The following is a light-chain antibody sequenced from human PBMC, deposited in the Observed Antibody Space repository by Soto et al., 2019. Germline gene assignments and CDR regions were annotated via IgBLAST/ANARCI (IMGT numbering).Light chain of an antibody. V-gene: IGLV1-40*01. CDR1: SSNIGAGYD. Sequence: QSVLTQPPSVSGAPGQRVTISCTGSSSNIGAGYDVSWYQQLPGTAPKFLIYGNTDRPSGVPDRFSGSKSGTSASLAITGLQAEDEADYYCQSYDSSLSGYVFGTGT. J-gene: IGLJ1*01. CDR2: GNT. CDR3: QSYDSSLSGYV.